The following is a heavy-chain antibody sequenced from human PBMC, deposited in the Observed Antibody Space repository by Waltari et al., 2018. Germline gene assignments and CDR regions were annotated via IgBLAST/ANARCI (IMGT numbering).Heavy chain of an antibody. CDR3: VRDAIYGRRSFDS. CDR1: GFTFIRYG. Sequence: EVQLEESGGGLVQPGGSLSLSCAASGFTFIRYGMDWVRQAPGKGLEWVAIINQDGSETHYVESVKGRFTISRDNAKNALYLQVNSLRVEDTAIYYCVRDAIYGRRSFDSWGQGTPVTVSS. D-gene: IGHD2-15*01. V-gene: IGHV3-7*03. J-gene: IGHJ4*02. CDR2: INQDGSET.